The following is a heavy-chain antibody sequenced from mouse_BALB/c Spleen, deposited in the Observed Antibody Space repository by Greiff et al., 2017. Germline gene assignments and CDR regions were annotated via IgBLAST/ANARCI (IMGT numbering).Heavy chain of an antibody. D-gene: IGHD1-1*01. J-gene: IGHJ1*01. Sequence: QVQLQQPGAELVRPGASVKLSCKASGYTFTSYWINWVKQRPGQGLEWIGNIYPSDSYTNYNQKFKDKATLTVDKSSSTAYMQLSSPTSEDSAVYYCTRRSSHWYFDVWGAGTTVTVSS. CDR2: IYPSDSYT. CDR1: GYTFTSYW. CDR3: TRRSSHWYFDV. V-gene: IGHV1-69*02.